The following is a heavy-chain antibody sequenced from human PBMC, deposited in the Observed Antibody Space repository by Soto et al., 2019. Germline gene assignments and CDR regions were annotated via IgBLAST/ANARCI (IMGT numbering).Heavy chain of an antibody. D-gene: IGHD1-7*01. CDR3: ASERLGIWGTTTCPMVDY. CDR1: GYIFTSYG. Sequence: VQLVQSGAEVKKPGASVKVSCKASGYIFTSYGISWVRQAPGQGLEWMGWIRPHKDNTDNLHKFQGRLTLTTDASTKTASMDLRSLRYDDTAVYYCASERLGIWGTTTCPMVDYWGQGTLVTVSS. J-gene: IGHJ4*02. CDR2: IRPHKDNT. V-gene: IGHV1-18*01.